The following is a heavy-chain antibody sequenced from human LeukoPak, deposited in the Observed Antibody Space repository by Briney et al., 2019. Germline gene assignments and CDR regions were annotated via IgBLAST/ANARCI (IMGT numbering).Heavy chain of an antibody. Sequence: GGSLRLSCADSRFTASDYSMNWIRQAPGEGLEWGSNISSSGSKRYNGVSVKGRFTISRDNAKNSLYLQMNSLRDEDTAVYYCARSGHWSAAYYYFYMDVWGKGTTVTVSS. CDR2: ISSSGSKR. J-gene: IGHJ6*03. CDR1: RFTASDYS. CDR3: ARSGHWSAAYYYFYMDV. V-gene: IGHV3-11*01.